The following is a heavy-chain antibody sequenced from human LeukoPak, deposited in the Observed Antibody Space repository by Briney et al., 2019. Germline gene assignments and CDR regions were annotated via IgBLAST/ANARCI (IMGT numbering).Heavy chain of an antibody. CDR1: GYTFTGYY. D-gene: IGHD5-12*01. CDR2: INPNSGGT. J-gene: IGHJ4*02. CDR3: AGLSGYDPYYFDY. Sequence: ASVKVSCKASGYTFTGYYMHWARQAPGQGLEWMGWINPNSGGTNYAQKFQGRVTMTRDTSISTAYMELTSLRSDDTAVYYCAGLSGYDPYYFDYWGQGTLVAVSS. V-gene: IGHV1-2*02.